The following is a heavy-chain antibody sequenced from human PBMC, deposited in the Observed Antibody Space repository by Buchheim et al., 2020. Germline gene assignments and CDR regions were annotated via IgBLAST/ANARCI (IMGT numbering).Heavy chain of an antibody. CDR1: GFTFSSYA. V-gene: IGHV3-30*18. J-gene: IGHJ6*03. Sequence: VQLLESGGGLVQPGGSLRLSCAASGFTFSSYAMSWVRQAPGKGLEWVAVISYDGSNKYYADSVKGRFTISRDNSKNTLYLQMNSLRAEDTAVYYCAKAEPRGAARPTDYYMDVWGKGTT. CDR2: ISYDGSNK. D-gene: IGHD6-6*01. CDR3: AKAEPRGAARPTDYYMDV.